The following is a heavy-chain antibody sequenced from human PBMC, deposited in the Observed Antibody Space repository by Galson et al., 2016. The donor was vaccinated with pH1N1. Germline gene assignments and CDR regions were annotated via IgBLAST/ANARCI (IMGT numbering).Heavy chain of an antibody. D-gene: IGHD1-26*01. CDR3: ARGSGYSGTYGNAFDI. V-gene: IGHV1-69*13. CDR2: IIGMFGTT. Sequence: SVKVSCKASGGTFSSHAISWVRQAPGQGLEWMGGIIGMFGTTNYAQKFQGRVTITADEFTSTAYMGQNNLRSEDTALYYCARGSGYSGTYGNAFDIWGQGTMVTVSS. CDR1: GGTFSSHA. J-gene: IGHJ3*02.